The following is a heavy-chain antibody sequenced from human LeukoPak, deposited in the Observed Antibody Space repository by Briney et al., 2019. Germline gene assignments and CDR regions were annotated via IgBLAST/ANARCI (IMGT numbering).Heavy chain of an antibody. CDR2: MNPNSGNT. J-gene: IGHJ4*02. Sequence: ASVKVSCKASGYTFTSYDINWVRQATGQGLEWMGWMNPNSGNTGYAQKFQGGVTITRNTSISTAYMELSSLRSEDTAVYYCARTYGWHGYYFDYWGQGTLVTVSS. CDR1: GYTFTSYD. D-gene: IGHD6-19*01. CDR3: ARTYGWHGYYFDY. V-gene: IGHV1-8*03.